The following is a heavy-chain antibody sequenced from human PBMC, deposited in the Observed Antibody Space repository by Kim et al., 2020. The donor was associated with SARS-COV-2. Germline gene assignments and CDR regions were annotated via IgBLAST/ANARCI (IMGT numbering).Heavy chain of an antibody. Sequence: GGSLRLSCAASGFTFSNAWMSWVRQAPGKGLEWVGRIKSKTDGGTTDYAAPVKGRFTISRDDSKNTLYLQMNSLKTEDTAVYYCTTGSLGYCSSTSCYFDYPHQYYFDYWGQGTLVTVSS. V-gene: IGHV3-15*01. J-gene: IGHJ4*02. CDR2: IKSKTDGGTT. CDR3: TTGSLGYCSSTSCYFDYPHQYYFDY. D-gene: IGHD2-2*01. CDR1: GFTFSNAW.